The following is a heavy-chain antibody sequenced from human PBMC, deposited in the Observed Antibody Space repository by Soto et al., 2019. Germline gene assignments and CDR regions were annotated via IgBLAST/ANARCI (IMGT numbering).Heavy chain of an antibody. J-gene: IGHJ5*02. D-gene: IGHD3-3*01. Sequence: SVKVSCKASGGTFINYTISWVRQAPGQGLEWMGRIIPILGIANYAQKFQGRVTITADKSTSTAYMELSSLRSEDTAVYYCATDLRFFDWLSPNNWSDPWAREPWSPSPQ. CDR3: ATDLRFFDWLSPNNWSDP. V-gene: IGHV1-69*02. CDR2: IIPILGIA. CDR1: GGTFINYT.